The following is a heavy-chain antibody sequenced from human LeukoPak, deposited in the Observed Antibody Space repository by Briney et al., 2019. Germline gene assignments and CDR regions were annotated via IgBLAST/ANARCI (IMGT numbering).Heavy chain of an antibody. CDR2: ISFDGSAK. D-gene: IGHD6-13*01. J-gene: IGHJ4*02. Sequence: PGGSLRLSCAASEFTFSNYGMHWARQAPGKGLEWVSVISFDGSAKYYADSVKGRFTISRDNSKNTLYLQMTSLRAEDTAVYYCAKDRVTAAGYYFDYWGQGTLVTVSS. CDR3: AKDRVTAAGYYFDY. V-gene: IGHV3-30*18. CDR1: EFTFSNYG.